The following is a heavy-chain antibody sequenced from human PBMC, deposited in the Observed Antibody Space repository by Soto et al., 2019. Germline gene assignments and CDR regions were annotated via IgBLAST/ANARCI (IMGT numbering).Heavy chain of an antibody. D-gene: IGHD3-3*01. CDR2: IKSKTDGGTT. CDR3: TTDQSPDVLRFLEWLPYYYYYGMDV. Sequence: GGSLRLSCAASGFTFSNAWMNWVRQAPGKGLEWVGRIKSKTDGGTTDYAAPVNGRFTISRDDSRNTLYLQMNSLKTEDIAVYYCTTDQSPDVLRFLEWLPYYYYYGMDVWGQGTTVTVSS. CDR1: GFTFSNAW. V-gene: IGHV3-15*07. J-gene: IGHJ6*02.